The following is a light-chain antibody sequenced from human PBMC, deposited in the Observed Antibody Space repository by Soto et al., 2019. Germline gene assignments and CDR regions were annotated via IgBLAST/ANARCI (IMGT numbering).Light chain of an antibody. Sequence: AIRMTQSPSSLSASTGDRVTITCRASQGISSYLAWYQQKPGKAPKLLIYAASTLQSGVPSRFGGSGSGTDFTLTVSSLQPEDFATYYCQQLFIYPPTFGPGTKVDI. CDR2: AAS. CDR3: QQLFIYPPT. CDR1: QGISSY. V-gene: IGKV1-8*01. J-gene: IGKJ3*01.